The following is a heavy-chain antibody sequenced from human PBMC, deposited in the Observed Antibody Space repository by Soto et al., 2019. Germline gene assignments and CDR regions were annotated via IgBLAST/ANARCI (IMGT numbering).Heavy chain of an antibody. D-gene: IGHD5-18*01. V-gene: IGHV1-69*13. J-gene: IGHJ2*01. CDR2: ISPIFGTT. CDR3: ARDNSYGYGRYFDL. CDR1: GGTFSSYA. Sequence: SVKVSCKASGGTFSSYAISWVRQAPGQGLEWMGGISPIFGTTNYAQKFQGRVTITADASTSTAYMELRSLRSDDTAVYYCARDNSYGYGRYFDLWGRGTLVTVSS.